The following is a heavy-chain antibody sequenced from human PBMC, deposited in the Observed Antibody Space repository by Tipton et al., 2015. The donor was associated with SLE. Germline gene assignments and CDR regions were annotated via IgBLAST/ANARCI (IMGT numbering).Heavy chain of an antibody. CDR2: IYHSGST. CDR3: ARQEPAVKVWYFDL. Sequence: TPSLTCTVSGYSISSGYYWGWIRQSPGKGLEWIGSIYHSGSTYYNPSLKSRVTISLDTSKNQFSLKLSSVTAADTAVYYCARQEPAVKVWYFDLWGRGTLVTVSS. D-gene: IGHD2-2*01. CDR1: GYSISSGYY. J-gene: IGHJ2*01. V-gene: IGHV4-38-2*02.